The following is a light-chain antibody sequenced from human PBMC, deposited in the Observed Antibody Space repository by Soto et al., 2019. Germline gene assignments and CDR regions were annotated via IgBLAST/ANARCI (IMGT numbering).Light chain of an antibody. Sequence: QSVLTQPASVSGSPGQSITVSCTGTSSDIGRFNYVSWYQQHPGKVPKLMIYEVSNRPSAVSNRFSGSKSGNTASLTISGLKAEDEADYYCSSHTFSYTQVFGGGTKLTVL. J-gene: IGLJ3*02. CDR3: SSHTFSYTQV. CDR1: SSDIGRFNY. CDR2: EVS. V-gene: IGLV2-14*01.